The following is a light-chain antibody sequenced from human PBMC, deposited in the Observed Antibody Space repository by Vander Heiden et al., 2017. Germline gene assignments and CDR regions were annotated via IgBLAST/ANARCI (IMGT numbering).Light chain of an antibody. J-gene: IGKJ2*02. CDR3: QQYGSSPLCT. Sequence: EIVLTQSPGTLSLSPGERATLSCRASQSVSSSYLAWYQQKPGQAPRLLIYGASSRATGIPDRFSGSGSGTDFTLTISRLDPEDFAVYYCQQYGSSPLCTFGQGTKLXIK. CDR1: QSVSSSY. CDR2: GAS. V-gene: IGKV3-20*01.